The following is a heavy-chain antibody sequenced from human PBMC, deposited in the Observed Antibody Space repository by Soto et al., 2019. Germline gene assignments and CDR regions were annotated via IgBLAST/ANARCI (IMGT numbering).Heavy chain of an antibody. CDR1: GASFVGING. Sequence: FHRRGSGPGLLNPWGPFSLTCVVSGASFVGINGWVWVGQPPGKGLEWIGESYHRGRTNYNPSLKSRVTISVDKSKNQFSLKLSSVTATDTAVYYCASQGGFQIDYWGQGTLVTVSS. CDR2: SYHRGRT. CDR3: ASQGGFQIDY. D-gene: IGHD3-16*01. J-gene: IGHJ4*02. V-gene: IGHV4-4*02.